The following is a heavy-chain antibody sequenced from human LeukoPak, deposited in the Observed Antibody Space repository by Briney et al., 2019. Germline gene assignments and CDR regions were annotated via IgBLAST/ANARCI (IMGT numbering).Heavy chain of an antibody. Sequence: ASVKVSCKASGYTFTSYDINWVRQATGQGLEWVGWMNPKSGNTGSAQKFQGRVTMTRDTSISTAYMDPSSLRSEDTAIYYCARAAGDLDYWGQGTLVTVSS. CDR1: GYTFTSYD. CDR3: ARAAGDLDY. V-gene: IGHV1-8*01. CDR2: MNPKSGNT. J-gene: IGHJ4*02.